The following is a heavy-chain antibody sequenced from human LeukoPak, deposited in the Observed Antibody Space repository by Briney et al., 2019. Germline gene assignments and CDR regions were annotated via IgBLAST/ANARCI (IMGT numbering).Heavy chain of an antibody. D-gene: IGHD3-3*01. J-gene: IGHJ4*02. CDR1: GFQFGDVW. CDR3: AKEIGWSGYRPCYFDS. Sequence: GGSLRLSCVVSGFQFGDVWMSWVRQAPGKGLEWVANIKQDGSEKYYVDSVKGRFTISRDSSLYPQMDRLRAEDTAVYYCAKEIGWSGYRPCYFDSWGQGTLVTVSS. V-gene: IGHV3-7*03. CDR2: IKQDGSEK.